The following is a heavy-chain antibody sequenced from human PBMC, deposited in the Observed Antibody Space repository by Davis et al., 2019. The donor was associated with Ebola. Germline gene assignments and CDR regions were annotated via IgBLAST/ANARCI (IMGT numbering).Heavy chain of an antibody. CDR3: ARLRGEFMEWSDQFDY. Sequence: GESLKISCAASGFVFSDYPMHWVRQAPGKGLEWITVISYDGRFEYYADSVKGRFTISRDNSRNTLFLQMNSLRPEDTAVYYCARLRGEFMEWSDQFDYWGQGILVTVSS. CDR2: ISYDGRFE. V-gene: IGHV3-30*03. CDR1: GFVFSDYP. J-gene: IGHJ4*02. D-gene: IGHD3-3*01.